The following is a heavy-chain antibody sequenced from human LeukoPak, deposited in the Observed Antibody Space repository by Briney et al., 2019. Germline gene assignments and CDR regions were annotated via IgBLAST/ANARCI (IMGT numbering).Heavy chain of an antibody. CDR1: GFTFSSYA. V-gene: IGHV3-23*01. CDR2: ISGSGGST. D-gene: IGHD3-9*01. CDR3: AKDDDILTGYYNYYFDY. Sequence: GGSLRLSCAASGFTFSSYAMSWVRQAPGKGLEWVSAISGSGGSTYYADSVKGRFTISRDNSKNTLYLQMNSLRAEDTAVYYCAKDDDILTGYYNYYFDYWGQGTLVTVSS. J-gene: IGHJ4*02.